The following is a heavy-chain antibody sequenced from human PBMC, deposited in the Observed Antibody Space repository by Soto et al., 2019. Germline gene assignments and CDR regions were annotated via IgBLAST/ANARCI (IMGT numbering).Heavy chain of an antibody. CDR2: IYYGEKT. V-gene: IGHV4-59*01. CDR3: ARRRTERHNWFDP. D-gene: IGHD1-1*01. J-gene: IGHJ5*02. Sequence: SETLSLTCTVFGASFTSYYWSWIREPPGKGLEWIGYIYYGEKTNYNPSLKNRVTISRDTSKNQVFLRLTSVTAADTAMYYRARRRTERHNWFDPWGQGTLVTVS. CDR1: GASFTSYY.